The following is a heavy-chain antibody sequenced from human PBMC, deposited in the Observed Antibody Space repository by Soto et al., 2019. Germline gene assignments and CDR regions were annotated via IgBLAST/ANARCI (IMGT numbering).Heavy chain of an antibody. Sequence: EVQLVESGGGLVQPGGSLRLSCAASGFTFTDYWIHWVRQVPGKGLVWVSRINGDGSSTNYADSVRGRFTISRDNAKNTVNLQMTSLRAEDTAVFYCARGIRGSYVFDFWGQGTLVTVSS. CDR2: INGDGSST. J-gene: IGHJ4*02. CDR1: GFTFTDYW. CDR3: ARGIRGSYVFDF. D-gene: IGHD6-6*01. V-gene: IGHV3-74*01.